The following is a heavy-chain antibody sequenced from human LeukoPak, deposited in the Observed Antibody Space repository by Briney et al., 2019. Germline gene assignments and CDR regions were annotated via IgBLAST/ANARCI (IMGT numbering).Heavy chain of an antibody. V-gene: IGHV4-4*02. CDR2: VFHSGST. Sequence: PSETLSLTCTVSGGSLNTNTWWSWVRQPPGKWLGWTGEVFHSGSTNYNPSLESRLSISMDKSNNRFSLKLSSVTAADTAVYYCARARSSGGSCYGNYYYYYMDVWGKGTTVTVSS. J-gene: IGHJ6*03. D-gene: IGHD2-15*01. CDR3: ARARSSGGSCYGNYYYYYMDV. CDR1: GGSLNTNTW.